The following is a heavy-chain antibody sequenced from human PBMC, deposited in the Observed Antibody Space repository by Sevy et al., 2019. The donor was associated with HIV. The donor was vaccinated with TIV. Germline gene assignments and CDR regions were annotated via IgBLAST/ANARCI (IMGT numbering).Heavy chain of an antibody. D-gene: IGHD3-22*01. V-gene: IGHV1-24*01. CDR3: ATTKDSYENSGDPFDY. Sequence: ASVKVSCKVSGNTLTQLSMHWVRQVPGKGLEWMGSFDPEDDERIYAQKFQGRVTMTEDTSTDTAYMELSSLKSEDTAVYYCATTKDSYENSGDPFDYWGQGTLVTVSS. CDR2: FDPEDDER. CDR1: GNTLTQLS. J-gene: IGHJ4*02.